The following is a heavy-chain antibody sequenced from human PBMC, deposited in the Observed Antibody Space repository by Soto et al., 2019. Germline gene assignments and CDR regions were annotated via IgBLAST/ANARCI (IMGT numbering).Heavy chain of an antibody. CDR3: ARGLGDGYNF. CDR2: INHSGST. J-gene: IGHJ4*02. D-gene: IGHD5-12*01. CDR1: GGSFSGYY. V-gene: IGHV4-34*01. Sequence: SETLSLTCAVYGGSFSGYYWSWIRQPPGKGLEWIGEINHSGSTNYNPSLKSRVTISVDTSKNQFSLKLSSVTAADTAVYYCARGLGDGYNFWGQGTLVTVSS.